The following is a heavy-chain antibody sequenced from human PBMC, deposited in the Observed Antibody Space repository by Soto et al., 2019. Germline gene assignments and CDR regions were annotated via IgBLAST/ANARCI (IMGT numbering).Heavy chain of an antibody. CDR3: ARDRFNYYYYGMDV. CDR1: GGSISSGGYY. V-gene: IGHV4-31*03. CDR2: IYYSGST. J-gene: IGHJ6*02. Sequence: LSLTCTVSGGSISSGGYYWSWIRQHPGKGLEWIGYIYYSGSTYYNPSLKSRVTISVDTSKNQFSLKLSSVTAADTAVYYCARDRFNYYYYGMDVWGQGTTVTVSS.